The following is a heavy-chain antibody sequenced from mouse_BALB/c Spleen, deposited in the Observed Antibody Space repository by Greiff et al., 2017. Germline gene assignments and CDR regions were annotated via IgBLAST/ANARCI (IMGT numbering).Heavy chain of an antibody. CDR2: INPSTGYT. CDR1: GYTFTSYW. J-gene: IGHJ4*01. Sequence: VQLVESGAELAKPGASVKMSCKASGYTFTSYWMHWVKQRPGQGLEWIGYINPSTGYTEYNQKFKDKATLTADKSSSTAYMQLSSLTSEDSAVYYCARSKSRRHDVRGYYAMDYWGQGTSVTVSS. V-gene: IGHV1-7*01. D-gene: IGHD2-14*01. CDR3: ARSKSRRHDVRGYYAMDY.